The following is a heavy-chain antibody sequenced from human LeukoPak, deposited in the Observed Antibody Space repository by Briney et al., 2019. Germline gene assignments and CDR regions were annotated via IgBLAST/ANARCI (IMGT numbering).Heavy chain of an antibody. V-gene: IGHV1-69*05. Sequence: SVKVSCKASGGTFSSYAISWVRQAPGQGLEWMGRIIPIFGTANYAQKFQGRVTITTDESTSTAYMELSSLRSEDTAVHYCARGYCSGGSCYLDYWGQGTLVTVSS. D-gene: IGHD2-15*01. J-gene: IGHJ4*02. CDR2: IIPIFGTA. CDR3: ARGYCSGGSCYLDY. CDR1: GGTFSSYA.